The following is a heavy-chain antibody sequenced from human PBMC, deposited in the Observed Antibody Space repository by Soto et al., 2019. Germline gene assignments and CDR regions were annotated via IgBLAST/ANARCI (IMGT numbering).Heavy chain of an antibody. Sequence: SETLSLTCTVSGGSISSSSYYWGWIRQPPGKGLEWIGSIYYSGYTYYNPSLKSRVTISVDTSKNQFSLKLSSVTAAGTAVYYCATRYYYGSGTSDPNWFDPWGQGTLVTVSS. J-gene: IGHJ5*02. CDR3: ATRYYYGSGTSDPNWFDP. V-gene: IGHV4-39*01. D-gene: IGHD3-10*01. CDR1: GGSISSSSYY. CDR2: IYYSGYT.